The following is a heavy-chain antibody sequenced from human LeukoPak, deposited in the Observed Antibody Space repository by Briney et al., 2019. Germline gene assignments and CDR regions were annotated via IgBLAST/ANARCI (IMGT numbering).Heavy chain of an antibody. J-gene: IGHJ4*02. D-gene: IGHD2-2*01. V-gene: IGHV4-59*01. CDR3: ATGGLRYCSTTSCLGY. CDR1: GGSISNYY. Sequence: SETLSLTCTVSGGSISNYYWSWIRQPPGKGLEWIGYIYYSGSTSYNPSLRSRVTMSVDTSKKFFSLHMTSVTAADTAVYYCATGGLRYCSTTSCLGYWGQGTLVTVAS. CDR2: IYYSGST.